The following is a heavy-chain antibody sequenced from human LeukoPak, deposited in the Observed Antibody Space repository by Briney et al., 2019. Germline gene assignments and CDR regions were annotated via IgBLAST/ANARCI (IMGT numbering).Heavy chain of an antibody. J-gene: IGHJ6*02. CDR1: GGSISSYY. Sequence: SETLSLTCTVSGGSISSYYWSWIRQPPGKGLEWIGYIYYSGSTNYNPSLKSRVTISVDTSKNQFSLKLSSVTAADTAVYYCARDKVGSSSWVGYYYYYGMDVWGQGTTVTVSS. V-gene: IGHV4-59*12. CDR2: IYYSGST. D-gene: IGHD6-13*01. CDR3: ARDKVGSSSWVGYYYYYGMDV.